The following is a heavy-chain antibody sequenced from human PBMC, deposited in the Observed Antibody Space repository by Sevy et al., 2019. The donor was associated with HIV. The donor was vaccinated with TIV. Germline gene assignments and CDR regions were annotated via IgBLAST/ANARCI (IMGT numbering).Heavy chain of an antibody. D-gene: IGHD3-3*01. Sequence: ASVKFSCKASGYTFTGYYMHWVRQAPGQGLEWMGRINPNSGGTNYAQKFQGRVTMTRDTSISTAYMELSRLRSDDTAVYYCARSRFFGVVIMGYGMDVWGQRTTVTVSS. CDR2: INPNSGGT. J-gene: IGHJ6*02. V-gene: IGHV1-2*06. CDR1: GYTFTGYY. CDR3: ARSRFFGVVIMGYGMDV.